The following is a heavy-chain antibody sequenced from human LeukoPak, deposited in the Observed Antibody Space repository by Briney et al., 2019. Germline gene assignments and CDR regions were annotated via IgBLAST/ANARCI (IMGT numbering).Heavy chain of an antibody. CDR2: ISGSGDIT. D-gene: IGHD3-10*01. J-gene: IGHJ4*02. CDR1: GFTFSGYA. CDR3: AKVMTRTMVRGVPPSDY. Sequence: GGSLRLSCAASGFTFSGYAMSWVRQAPGRGLEWVSTISGSGDITYYADSVKGRFTISRDNSKNTLYLQMNSLRAEDTAVYYCAKVMTRTMVRGVPPSDYWGQGTLVTVSS. V-gene: IGHV3-23*01.